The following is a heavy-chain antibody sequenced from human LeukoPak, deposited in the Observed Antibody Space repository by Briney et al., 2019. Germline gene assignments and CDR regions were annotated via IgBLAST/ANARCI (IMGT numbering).Heavy chain of an antibody. V-gene: IGHV4-59*08. CDR2: ISYSGST. CDR3: ARHGPGGMFDY. J-gene: IGHJ4*02. D-gene: IGHD3-16*01. CDR1: GGSISSYY. Sequence: PSETLSLTCTVSGGSISSYYWSWIRQPPGKGLEWIGYISYSGSTNYNASLKSRVTISIDTSKNQFSLKLSSVTAADTAVYHCARHGPGGMFDYWGQGTLVTVSS.